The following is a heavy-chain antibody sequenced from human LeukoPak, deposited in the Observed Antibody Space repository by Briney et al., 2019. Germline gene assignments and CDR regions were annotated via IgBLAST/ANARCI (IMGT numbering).Heavy chain of an antibody. CDR1: GYTLTELS. CDR3: ATVESTVVTYFDY. D-gene: IGHD4-23*01. CDR2: FDPEDGET. J-gene: IGHJ4*02. Sequence: ASVKVSCKVSGYTLTELSMLWVRQAPGKGLEWMGGFDPEDGETIYAQKFQGRVTMTEDTSTDTAYMELSSLRSEDTAVYYCATVESTVVTYFDYWGQGTLVTVSS. V-gene: IGHV1-24*01.